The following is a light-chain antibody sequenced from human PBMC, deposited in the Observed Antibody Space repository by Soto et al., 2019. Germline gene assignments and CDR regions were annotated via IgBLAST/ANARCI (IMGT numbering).Light chain of an antibody. V-gene: IGLV2-14*01. CDR3: ASYRIANTLVV. J-gene: IGLJ1*01. CDR2: EVT. CDR1: SRDIGNYNY. Sequence: QSVLTQPASVSGSPGQSITISCTGTSRDIGNYNYVSWYQHHPGKAPKLMIYEVTSRPSGVSDRFSGSKSGMTASLTISGLQPEDESDYFCASYRIANTLVVFXTGTKGTVL.